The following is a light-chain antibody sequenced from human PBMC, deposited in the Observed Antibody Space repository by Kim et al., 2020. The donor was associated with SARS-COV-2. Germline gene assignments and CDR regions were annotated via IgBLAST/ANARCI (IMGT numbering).Light chain of an antibody. CDR1: QSISSW. CDR3: QQYDSYST. Sequence: DIQMTQSPSTLSASVADRVTITCRASQSISSWLAWYQQKPGKAPKLLIYAASSLESGVPSRFSGSGSGTEFTLTISSLQPDDFATYYCQQYDSYSTFGQGTKVDIK. J-gene: IGKJ1*01. V-gene: IGKV1-5*01. CDR2: AAS.